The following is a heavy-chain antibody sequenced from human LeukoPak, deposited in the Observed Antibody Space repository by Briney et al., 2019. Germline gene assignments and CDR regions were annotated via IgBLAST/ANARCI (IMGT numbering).Heavy chain of an antibody. J-gene: IGHJ5*02. CDR2: ISDSGGSA. CDR3: TRDLNRGSYHWFDP. Sequence: GGSLRLSCAASGFTFSSYAMSWVRQAPGKGLEWVSSISDSGGSADYADSVKGRFTISRDSSNNTLYLQMSSLRPEDTAIYYCTRDLNRGSYHWFDPWGQGTPVTVS. D-gene: IGHD1-26*01. V-gene: IGHV3-23*01. CDR1: GFTFSSYA.